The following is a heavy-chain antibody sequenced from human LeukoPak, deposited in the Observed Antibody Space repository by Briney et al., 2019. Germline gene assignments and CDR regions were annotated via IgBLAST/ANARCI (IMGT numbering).Heavy chain of an antibody. CDR3: ARSPPWSSGYYVAYFQH. CDR1: GYTFTSYA. CDR2: INAGNGNT. Sequence: ASVKVSCKASGYTFTSYAMHWVRQAPGQRLEWTGWINAGNGNTKYSQKFQGRVTITRDTSASTAYMELSSLRSEDTAVYYCARSPPWSSGYYVAYFQHWGQGTLVTVSS. V-gene: IGHV1-3*01. J-gene: IGHJ1*01. D-gene: IGHD3-22*01.